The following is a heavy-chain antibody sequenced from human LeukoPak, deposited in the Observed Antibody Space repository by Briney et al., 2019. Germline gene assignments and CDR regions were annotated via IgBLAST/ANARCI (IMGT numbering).Heavy chain of an antibody. J-gene: IGHJ4*02. CDR3: ARGGYYYDSRGYPSLGGLNFRY. D-gene: IGHD3-22*01. CDR1: GASISSYY. V-gene: IGHV4-59*01. CDR2: IYHSGST. Sequence: SETLSLTCTVSGASISSYYWSWIRQRPGKGLEWLGYIYHSGSTSYNPSLKSRGTMSVDTSENQVSLKLSSVTAADTAVYYCARGGYYYDSRGYPSLGGLNFRYWGQGTLVTVSS.